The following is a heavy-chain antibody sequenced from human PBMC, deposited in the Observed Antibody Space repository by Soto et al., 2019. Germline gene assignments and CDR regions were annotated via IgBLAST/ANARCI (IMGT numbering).Heavy chain of an antibody. CDR2: VYYSGTT. CDR1: GDSIIRTSYY. CDR3: ARVNFWSAKGLLDS. V-gene: IGHV4-39*01. D-gene: IGHD3-3*01. Sequence: PSETLSLPCSVSGDSIIRTSYYWYWISPSPGQGLEWVGSVYYSGTTYYNPSIKSRVIISIDTSKNQFSLMLSHVTAADPAVYYCARVNFWSAKGLLDSWGQGTLVTVSS. J-gene: IGHJ4*02.